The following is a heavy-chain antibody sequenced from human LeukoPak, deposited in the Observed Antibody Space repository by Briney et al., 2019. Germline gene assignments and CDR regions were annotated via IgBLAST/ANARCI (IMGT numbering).Heavy chain of an antibody. D-gene: IGHD3-3*01. V-gene: IGHV4-34*01. CDR1: GGSFSGYY. CDR2: INHSGST. J-gene: IGHJ6*03. CDR3: ARGYYDFWSGYKRYYYMDV. Sequence: PSETLSLTCAVYGGSFSGYYWSWIRQPPGKGLEWIGEINHSGSTNYNPSLKSRVTISVDTSKNQFSRKLSSVTAADTAVYYCARGYYDFWSGYKRYYYMDVWGKGTTVTVSS.